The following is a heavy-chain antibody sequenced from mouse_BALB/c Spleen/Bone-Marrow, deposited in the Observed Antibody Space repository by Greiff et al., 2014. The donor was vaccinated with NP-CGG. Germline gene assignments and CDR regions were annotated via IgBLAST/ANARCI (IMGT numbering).Heavy chain of an antibody. CDR2: INPGSSRI. D-gene: IGHD4-1*01. V-gene: IGHV4-1*02. J-gene: IGHJ3*01. Sequence: VQLKESGGGLVQPGGSLKLSCAASGFDFSRYWIRWVRQAPGQGLEWIGEINPGSSRINYTPSFKDKFILSRDNSKNTLYLQMSKVRTEDTSLYYCASLGLFAWFAYWGQGTLVTVSA. CDR1: GFDFSRYW. CDR3: ASLGLFAWFAY.